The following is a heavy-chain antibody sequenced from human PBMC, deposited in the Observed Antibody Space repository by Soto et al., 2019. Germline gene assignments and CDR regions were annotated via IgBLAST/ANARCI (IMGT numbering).Heavy chain of an antibody. CDR1: GFTFSSYW. V-gene: IGHV3-74*01. J-gene: IGHJ4*02. CDR3: ARDPGYYYDSSGYDPVD. CDR2: INSDGSST. Sequence: PGGSLRLSCAASGFTFSSYWMHWVRQAPGKGLVWVSRINSDGSSTSYADSVKGRFTISRDNAKNTLYLQMNSLRAEDTAVYYCARDPGYYYDSSGYDPVDWGQGPLVTVSS. D-gene: IGHD3-22*01.